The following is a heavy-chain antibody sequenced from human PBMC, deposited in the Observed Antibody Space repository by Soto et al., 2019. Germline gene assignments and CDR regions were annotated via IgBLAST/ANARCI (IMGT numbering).Heavy chain of an antibody. CDR2: ISWDGGIT. J-gene: IGHJ4*02. D-gene: IGHD3-9*01. CDR3: AKDSYDILTGQKRYFDS. CDR1: GFTFNAYT. Sequence: GGSLRLSCAASGFTFNAYTMHWVRQAPGKGLEWVSLISWDGGITYYGDSVKGRFTVSRDNSDNSLYLQMTSLRSDDTAFYYCAKDSYDILTGQKRYFDSWGPGT. V-gene: IGHV3-43*01.